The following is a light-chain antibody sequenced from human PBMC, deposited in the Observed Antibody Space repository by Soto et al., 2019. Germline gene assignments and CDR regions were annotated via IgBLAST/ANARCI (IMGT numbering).Light chain of an antibody. CDR2: DAS. J-gene: IGKJ5*01. CDR3: QQYGTSPTT. CDR1: QSVSSY. Sequence: EIVLTQSPATLSLSPGERATLSCRASQSVSSYLAWYQQKPGQAPRLLIYDASKRATGIPARFSGSGSGTDFTLTISRLEPEDFAVYYCQQYGTSPTTFGQGTRLEIK. V-gene: IGKV3-11*01.